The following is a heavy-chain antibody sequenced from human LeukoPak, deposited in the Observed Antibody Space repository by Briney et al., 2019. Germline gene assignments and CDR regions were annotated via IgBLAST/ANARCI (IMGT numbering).Heavy chain of an antibody. Sequence: GGSLRLSCTASGFTFGDYAMTWVRQAPGKGLEWVGFIASETYGGTAEYAASVKGRFIISRDDSKSIAYLQMNSLKTEDTAVYYCTRDQTPYYWGQGTLVAVSS. CDR2: IASETYGGTA. V-gene: IGHV3-49*04. CDR3: TRDQTPYY. J-gene: IGHJ4*02. CDR1: GFTFGDYA.